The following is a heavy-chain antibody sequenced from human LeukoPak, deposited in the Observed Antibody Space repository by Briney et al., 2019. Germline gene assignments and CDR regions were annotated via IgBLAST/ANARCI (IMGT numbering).Heavy chain of an antibody. D-gene: IGHD6-19*01. CDR3: AREDQWLAFDY. CDR1: GFTFSSYA. CDR2: ISYDGSNK. V-gene: IGHV3-30*04. J-gene: IGHJ4*02. Sequence: GGSLRLSCAASGFTFSSYAMHWVRQAPGKGLEWVAVISYDGSNKYYADSVKGRFTISRDNSKNTLYLQMNSLRAEDTAAYYCAREDQWLAFDYWGQGTLVTVSS.